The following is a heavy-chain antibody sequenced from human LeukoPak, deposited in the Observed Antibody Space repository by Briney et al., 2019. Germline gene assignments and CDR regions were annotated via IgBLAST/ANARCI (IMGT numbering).Heavy chain of an antibody. Sequence: ASVKVSCKAFGYTFTSYNINWVRQATGQGVEWMGWMNPNSGNTGYAQRFQGRVTMTRNTAISTAYMELSSLRSEDTAVYYCVSGGYYRDYWGQGTLVTVSS. CDR1: GYTFTSYN. D-gene: IGHD3-22*01. CDR3: VSGGYYRDY. J-gene: IGHJ4*02. CDR2: MNPNSGNT. V-gene: IGHV1-8*01.